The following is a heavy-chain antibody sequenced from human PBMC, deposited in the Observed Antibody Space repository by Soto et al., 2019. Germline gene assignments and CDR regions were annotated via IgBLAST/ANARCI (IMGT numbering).Heavy chain of an antibody. CDR1: GFTFSSYS. CDR2: ISSSSSTI. V-gene: IGHV3-48*01. D-gene: IGHD3-22*01. Sequence: GGSLRLSCAASGFTFSSYSMNWVRQAPGKGLEWVSSISSSSSTIYYADSVKGRFTISRDNAKNTLYLQMNSLRAEDTAVYYCAKKNEYYYDSSGYPSHYYGMDVWGQGTTVTVSS. J-gene: IGHJ6*02. CDR3: AKKNEYYYDSSGYPSHYYGMDV.